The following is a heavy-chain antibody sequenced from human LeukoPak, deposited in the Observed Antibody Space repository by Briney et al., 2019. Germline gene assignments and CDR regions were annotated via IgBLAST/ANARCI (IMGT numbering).Heavy chain of an antibody. J-gene: IGHJ4*02. CDR2: ISSNGGST. D-gene: IGHD2-2*01. CDR3: ARSSIVVVSILDY. CDR1: GFPFSSYS. Sequence: PSGSLRLSCAASGFPFSSYSMHWVRQAPGKGLEYVSAISSNGGSTSYANSVKGRFTISRDNSKNTLYLQMGSLRAEDMAVYYCARSSIVVVSILDYWGQGTLVTVSS. V-gene: IGHV3-64*01.